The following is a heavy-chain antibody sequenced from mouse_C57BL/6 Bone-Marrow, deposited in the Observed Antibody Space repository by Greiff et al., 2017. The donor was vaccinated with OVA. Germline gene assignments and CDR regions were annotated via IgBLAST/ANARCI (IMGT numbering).Heavy chain of an antibody. J-gene: IGHJ1*03. CDR3: ARSLLWYFDV. V-gene: IGHV1-82*01. CDR1: GYAFSSSW. CDR2: IYPGDGDT. Sequence: QVQLQQPGPELVKPGASVKISCKASGYAFSSSWMNWVKQRPGKGLEWIGRIYPGDGDTNYNGKFKGKATLTADKSSSTAYMQLSSLTSEDSAVYFCARSLLWYFDVWGTGTTVTVSS.